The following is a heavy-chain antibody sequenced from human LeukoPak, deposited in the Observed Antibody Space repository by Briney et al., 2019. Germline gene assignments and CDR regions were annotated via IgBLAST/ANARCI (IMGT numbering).Heavy chain of an antibody. V-gene: IGHV1-69-2*01. D-gene: IGHD5-24*01. CDR3: ATGSVEMATNTLDY. CDR1: GYTFTDYY. CDR2: VDPEDGET. Sequence: ASVKVSCKVSGYTFTDYYMHWVQQAPGKRLEWMGLVDPEDGETIYAEKFQGRVTITADTSTDTAYMELSSLRSEDTAVYYCATGSVEMATNTLDYWGQGTLVTVSS. J-gene: IGHJ4*02.